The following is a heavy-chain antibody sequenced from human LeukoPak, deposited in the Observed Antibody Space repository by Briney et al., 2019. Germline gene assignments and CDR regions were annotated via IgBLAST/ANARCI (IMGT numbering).Heavy chain of an antibody. CDR3: ARGRIYYYDSSGSSRFDY. V-gene: IGHV4-4*07. D-gene: IGHD3-22*01. Sequence: SETLSLTCTVSGGSISSYYWSWIRQPAGKGLEWIGRIYTSGSTNYNPSLKSRVTISVDTSKNQFSLKLSSVTAADTAVYYCARGRIYYYDSSGSSRFDYWGQGTLVTVSS. CDR1: GGSISSYY. CDR2: IYTSGST. J-gene: IGHJ4*02.